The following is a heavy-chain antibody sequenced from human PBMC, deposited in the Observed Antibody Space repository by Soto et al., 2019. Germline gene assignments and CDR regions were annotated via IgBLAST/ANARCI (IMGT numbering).Heavy chain of an antibody. J-gene: IGHJ4*01. CDR3: ASRVGYCSGGSCYRKPFDY. V-gene: IGHV1-2*02. Sequence: GASVKVSCKASGYTFTGYYMHWVRQAPGQGLEWMGWINSNSGGTNYAQKFQGRVTMTRDTSISTAYMELRRLRSDDTAVDYCASRVGYCSGGSCYRKPFDYWGHGTLVTVSS. D-gene: IGHD2-15*01. CDR2: INSNSGGT. CDR1: GYTFTGYY.